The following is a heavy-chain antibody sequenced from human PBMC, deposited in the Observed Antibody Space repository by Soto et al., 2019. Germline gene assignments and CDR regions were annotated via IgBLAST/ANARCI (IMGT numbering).Heavy chain of an antibody. J-gene: IGHJ4*02. CDR2: IIPIFGTA. D-gene: IGHD4-17*01. Sequence: GASVKVSCKASGGTFSSYAISWVRQAPGQGLEWMGGIIPIFGTANYAQKFQGRVTITADESTSTAYMELSSLRSEDTAVYYCARGLSPRYGDYVFWGQGTLVTVSS. CDR1: GGTFSSYA. CDR3: ARGLSPRYGDYVF. V-gene: IGHV1-69*13.